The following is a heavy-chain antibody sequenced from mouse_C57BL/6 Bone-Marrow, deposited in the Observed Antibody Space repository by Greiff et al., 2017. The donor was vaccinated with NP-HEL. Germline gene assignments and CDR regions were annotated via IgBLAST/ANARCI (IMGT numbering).Heavy chain of an antibody. J-gene: IGHJ2*01. CDR2: IHPNSGST. D-gene: IGHD2-5*01. CDR1: GYTFTSYW. Sequence: VQLQQPGAELVKPGASVKLSCKASGYTFTSYWMHWVKQRPGQGLEWIGMIHPNSGSTNYNEKFKSKATLTVDKSSSTAYMQRSSLTSEDSAVYYCARRPYYSNYIDYWGQGTTLTVSS. CDR3: ARRPYYSNYIDY. V-gene: IGHV1-64*01.